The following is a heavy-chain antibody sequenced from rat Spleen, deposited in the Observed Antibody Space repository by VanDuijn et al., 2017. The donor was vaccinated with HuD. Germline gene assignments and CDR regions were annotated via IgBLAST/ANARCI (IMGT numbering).Heavy chain of an antibody. CDR1: GFSLTDYS. CDR2: IQSGGST. D-gene: IGHD4-3*01. CDR3: TRQGIRGTEH. V-gene: IGHV2-19*01. J-gene: IGHJ2*01. Sequence: QVQLKESGPGLVQPSQTLSLTCTVSGFSLTDYSVHWVRQPPGKGLEWMGRIQSGGSTNYHSDLKSRLSISRDTSKNQVFLKRNSLQAEDTGIYFCTRQGIRGTEHWGQGVMVTVSS.